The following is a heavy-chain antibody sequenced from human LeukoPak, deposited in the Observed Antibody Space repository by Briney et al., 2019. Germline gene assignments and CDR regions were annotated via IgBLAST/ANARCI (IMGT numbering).Heavy chain of an antibody. J-gene: IGHJ5*02. D-gene: IGHD1-26*01. Sequence: ASVKVSCKASGYTFTAFYIHWVRQAPGQGLEWMGWINPNRGGVKFAHKFQGRVTMTGDTSISTAYMELSRLRSDDTAVYYCARGWNGGSLNWFDPWGQGTLVTVSS. CDR1: GYTFTAFY. CDR3: ARGWNGGSLNWFDP. V-gene: IGHV1-2*02. CDR2: INPNRGGV.